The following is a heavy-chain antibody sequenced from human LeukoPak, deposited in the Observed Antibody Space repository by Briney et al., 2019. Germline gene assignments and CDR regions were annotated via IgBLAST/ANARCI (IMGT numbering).Heavy chain of an antibody. D-gene: IGHD6-13*01. V-gene: IGHV4-39*01. CDR3: ASLNIAAAGPDFDY. J-gene: IGHJ4*02. CDR2: IYYSGST. Sequence: PSETLSLTCTVSGGSISSSSYYWGWIRQPPGKGLEWIGSIYYSGSTYYNPSLKSRVTISVDTTKNQFSLKLSSVTAAETAAYYCASLNIAAAGPDFDYWGQGTLVTVSS. CDR1: GGSISSSSYY.